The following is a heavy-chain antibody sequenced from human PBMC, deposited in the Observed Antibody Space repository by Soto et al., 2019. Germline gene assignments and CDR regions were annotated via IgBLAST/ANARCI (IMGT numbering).Heavy chain of an antibody. CDR1: GFTFSSYA. V-gene: IGHV3-23*01. J-gene: IGHJ4*02. D-gene: IGHD6-19*01. CDR2: FSGSGGT. Sequence: EVPLLESGGGLGQPGVSLRLSCVASGFTFSSYAMGWVRQAPGKGLEWVSSFSGSGGTYYADSVKGRFTISRDNSMNTLYLQMNSLRDEDTAVYYCAKAYISGWSVGYLESWGQGTPVTVSS. CDR3: AKAYISGWSVGYLES.